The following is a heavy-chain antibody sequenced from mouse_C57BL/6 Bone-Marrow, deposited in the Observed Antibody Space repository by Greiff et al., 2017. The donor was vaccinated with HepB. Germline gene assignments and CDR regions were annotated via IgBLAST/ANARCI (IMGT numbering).Heavy chain of an antibody. J-gene: IGHJ4*01. V-gene: IGHV1-81*01. CDR3: ARWDPSRDY. D-gene: IGHD4-1*01. CDR1: GYTFTSYG. Sequence: LVESGAELARPGASVKLSCKASGYTFTSYGISWVKQRTGQGLEWIGEIYPRSGNTYYNEKFKGKATLTADKSSSTAYMELRSLTSEDSAVYFCARWDPSRDYWGQGTSVTVSS. CDR2: IYPRSGNT.